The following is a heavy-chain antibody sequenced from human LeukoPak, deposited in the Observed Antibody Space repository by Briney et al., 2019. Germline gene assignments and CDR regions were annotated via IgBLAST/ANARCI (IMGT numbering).Heavy chain of an antibody. CDR1: GYSISSGYY. CDR2: IYHSGST. V-gene: IGHV4-38-2*01. J-gene: IGHJ3*02. CDR3: ARTVGRIGAFDI. Sequence: PSETLSLTCAVSGYSISSGYYWGWIRQPPGKGLEWIGSIYHSGSTYYNPSLKSRVTISVDTSKNQFSLKLSSVTAADTAVYYCARTVGRIGAFDIWGQGTMVSVSS. D-gene: IGHD1-26*01.